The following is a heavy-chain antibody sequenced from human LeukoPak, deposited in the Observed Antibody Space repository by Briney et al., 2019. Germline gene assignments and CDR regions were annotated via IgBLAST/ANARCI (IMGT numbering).Heavy chain of an antibody. CDR2: INTNTGNP. CDR1: GYTFTSYY. CDR3: ATVRYYDFWSGYLGTYYYGMDV. D-gene: IGHD3-3*01. Sequence: ASVKVSCKASGYTFTSYYMHWVRQAPGQGLEWMGWINTNTGNPTYAQGFTGRFVFSLDTSVSTAYLQISSLKAEDTAVYYCATVRYYDFWSGYLGTYYYGMDVWGQGTTVTVSS. J-gene: IGHJ6*02. V-gene: IGHV7-4-1*02.